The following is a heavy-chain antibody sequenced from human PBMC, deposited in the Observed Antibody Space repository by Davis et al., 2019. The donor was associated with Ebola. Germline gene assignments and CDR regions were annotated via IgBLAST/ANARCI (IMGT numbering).Heavy chain of an antibody. CDR1: GFTFSDYW. CDR3: AKDIGLGTDYYYYGMDV. D-gene: IGHD5-18*01. V-gene: IGHV3-9*01. J-gene: IGHJ6*02. Sequence: PGGSLRLSCAASGFTFSDYWMHWVRQAPGKGLEWVSGISWNSGSIGYADSVKGRFTISRDNAKNSLYLQMNSLRAEDTALYYCAKDIGLGTDYYYYGMDVWGQGTTVTVSS. CDR2: ISWNSGSI.